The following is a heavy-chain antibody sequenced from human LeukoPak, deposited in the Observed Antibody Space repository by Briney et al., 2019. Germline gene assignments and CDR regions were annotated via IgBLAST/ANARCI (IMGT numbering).Heavy chain of an antibody. V-gene: IGHV4-39*01. CDR2: IYYSGST. CDR1: GGSISSSSYY. CDR3: ASTYSGYAFDY. Sequence: PSETLSLTCTVSGGSISSSSYYWGWIRQPPGKGLEWIGGIYYSGSTYYNPSLKSRVTISVDTSKNQFSLKLSSVTAADTAVYYCASTYSGYAFDYWGQGTLVTVSS. J-gene: IGHJ4*02. D-gene: IGHD5-12*01.